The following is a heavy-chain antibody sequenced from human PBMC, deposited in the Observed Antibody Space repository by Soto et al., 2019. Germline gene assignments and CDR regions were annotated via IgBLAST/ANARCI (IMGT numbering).Heavy chain of an antibody. CDR3: ARELKPYNSGWYFTLS. CDR1: GGSVSSHY. J-gene: IGHJ5*02. Sequence: QVQLQESGPGLVNPSETLSLTCSVSGGSVSSHYWSWVRQPAGKGLEWIGRIYIRGNTKYNPSFKSRVTMSVDTSKNQVSLRLSSVPAADTAVYYCARELKPYNSGWYFTLSWGQGTLVTVSS. CDR2: IYIRGNT. D-gene: IGHD6-19*01. V-gene: IGHV4-4*07.